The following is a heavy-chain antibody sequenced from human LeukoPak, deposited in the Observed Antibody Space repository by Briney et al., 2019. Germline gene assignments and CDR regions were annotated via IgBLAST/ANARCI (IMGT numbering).Heavy chain of an antibody. Sequence: SETLSLTCSVYGGSFSGYYWSWIRQPPGKGLEWIGEINHSGSTNYNPSLKSRVTISVDTSKNQFSLKLSSVTAADTAVYYCARKGYSGSSGTNYWGQGTLVTVSS. CDR3: ARKGYSGSSGTNY. J-gene: IGHJ4*02. CDR2: INHSGST. V-gene: IGHV4-34*01. D-gene: IGHD1-26*01. CDR1: GGSFSGYY.